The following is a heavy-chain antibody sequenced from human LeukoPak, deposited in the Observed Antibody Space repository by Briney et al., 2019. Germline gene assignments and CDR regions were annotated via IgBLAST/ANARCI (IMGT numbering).Heavy chain of an antibody. CDR3: ARTPSTSETAAGSFDY. CDR1: GYTFTSYG. V-gene: IGHV1-18*01. Sequence: VASVKVSCKASGYTFTSYGISWVRQAPGQGLEWMGWISAYNGNTNYAQKLQGRVTMTTDTSTSTAYMELRSLRSDDTAVYYCARTPSTSETAAGSFDYWSQGTLVTVSS. D-gene: IGHD6-13*01. CDR2: ISAYNGNT. J-gene: IGHJ4*02.